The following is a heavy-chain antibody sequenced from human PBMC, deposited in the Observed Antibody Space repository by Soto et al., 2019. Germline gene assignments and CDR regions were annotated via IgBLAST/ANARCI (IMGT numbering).Heavy chain of an antibody. J-gene: IGHJ4*02. D-gene: IGHD3-22*01. CDR3: ARDYYKYYDSSGYYRSPAY. CDR1: GFTFSSYA. Sequence: GGSLRLSCAASGFTFSSYAMHWVRQAPGKGLGWVALISYDGSDKDYADNVKGRFTISRDNSRNTLFLQMNSLRAEDTAVYYSARDYYKYYDSSGYYRSPAYWGQGTLVTVSS. CDR2: ISYDGSDK. V-gene: IGHV3-30-3*01.